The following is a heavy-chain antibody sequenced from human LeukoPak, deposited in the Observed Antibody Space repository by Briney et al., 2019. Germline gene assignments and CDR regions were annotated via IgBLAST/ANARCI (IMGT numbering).Heavy chain of an antibody. CDR1: GFAFSSYN. Sequence: GGSLRLSCAASGFAFSSYNMNWVRQTPGKGLEWISYIGSSGSPTHYADSVGGRFTISRDNAKNSLYLQMNSLRDEDTAVYFCARRPYSDTSGRLSDVWGQGTTVTVSS. D-gene: IGHD3-22*01. CDR3: ARRPYSDTSGRLSDV. J-gene: IGHJ6*02. V-gene: IGHV3-48*02. CDR2: IGSSGSPT.